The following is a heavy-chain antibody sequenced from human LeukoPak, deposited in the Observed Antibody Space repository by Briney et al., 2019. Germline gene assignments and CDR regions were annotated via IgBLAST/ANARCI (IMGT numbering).Heavy chain of an antibody. V-gene: IGHV4-61*02. CDR1: GGSISSGGHY. D-gene: IGHD3-3*02. CDR3: ARLASLDY. J-gene: IGHJ4*02. Sequence: SQTLSLSCTVSGGSISSGGHYWSWIRQPAGKGLEYLGRISSTGSTNYNPSLRSRVTISADTSKNHFSLKLTSVTAADTAVYYCARLASLDYWGQGTLVTVSS. CDR2: ISSTGST.